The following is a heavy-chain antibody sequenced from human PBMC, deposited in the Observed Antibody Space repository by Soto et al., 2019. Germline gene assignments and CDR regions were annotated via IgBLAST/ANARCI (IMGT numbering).Heavy chain of an antibody. D-gene: IGHD6-13*01. V-gene: IGHV4-31*03. CDR3: ARDYRQSGYSSSLVFES. J-gene: IGHJ4*02. CDR1: GGSVNSGGYY. CDR2: IYYSGST. Sequence: QVHPQESGPGLVKPSQTLSLICTVSGGSVNSGGYYWSWIRQHPGKGLEWLGNIYYSGSTYDNPFLRSRATISAGASARQFSLKLRSVTAAATDVYFRARDYRQSGYSSSLVFESWAQGHLVNVSS.